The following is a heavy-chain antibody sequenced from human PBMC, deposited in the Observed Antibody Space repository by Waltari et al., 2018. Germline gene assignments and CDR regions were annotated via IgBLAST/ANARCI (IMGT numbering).Heavy chain of an antibody. Sequence: EVQLVESGGGLVQPGGSLRLSCAASGFTFSSYWMSWVRQAPGKGLEWVANIKQDGSEKYYVDSVKGRFTISRDNAKNSLYLQMNSLRAEDTAVYYCARGSGSLYYYYYGMDVWGQGTTVTVSS. CDR1: GFTFSSYW. CDR3: ARGSGSLYYYYYGMDV. D-gene: IGHD1-26*01. V-gene: IGHV3-7*01. J-gene: IGHJ6*02. CDR2: IKQDGSEK.